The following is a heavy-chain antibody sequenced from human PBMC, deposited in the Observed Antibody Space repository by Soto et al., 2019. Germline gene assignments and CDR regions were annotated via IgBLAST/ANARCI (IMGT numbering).Heavy chain of an antibody. V-gene: IGHV3-66*01. CDR1: GFTVSSNY. CDR2: IYSGGST. Sequence: EVQVAESGGGLVQPGGSLRLSCAASGFTVSSNYMSWVRQAPGKGLEWVSFIYSGGSTYYADSVKDRFTISRDKSKNTHWLQVNSLIADETAMYYCARARFPYGMDVWGQGTTVTVSS. D-gene: IGHD3-10*01. J-gene: IGHJ6*02. CDR3: ARARFPYGMDV.